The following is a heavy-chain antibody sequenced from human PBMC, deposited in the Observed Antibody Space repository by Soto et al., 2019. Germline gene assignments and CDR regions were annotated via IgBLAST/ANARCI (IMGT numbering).Heavy chain of an antibody. CDR2: IIPILGIA. D-gene: IGHD2-15*01. Sequence: QVQLVQSGAEVKKPGSSVKVSCKASGGTFSSYTISWVRQAPGQGLEWMGRIIPILGIANYAQKFQGRVTITANKSTSTAYMEMSSLRSEDTAVYCCAMWDCSGGSCDPRYYYYMDVWGKGTTVTVSS. V-gene: IGHV1-69*02. J-gene: IGHJ6*03. CDR3: AMWDCSGGSCDPRYYYYMDV. CDR1: GGTFSSYT.